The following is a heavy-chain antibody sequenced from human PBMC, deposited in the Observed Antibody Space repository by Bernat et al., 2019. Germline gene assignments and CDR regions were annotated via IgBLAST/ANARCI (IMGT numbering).Heavy chain of an antibody. CDR2: INHSGST. Sequence: QVQLQQWGAGLLKPSETLSLTCAVYGGSFSGYYWSWIRQPPGKGLEWIGEINHSGSTNYNPSLKSRVTISVDTTKNKCSLKLSSVTAADTAVYYCARGLRWPQYYFDYWGQGTLVTVSS. J-gene: IGHJ4*02. CDR3: ARGLRWPQYYFDY. CDR1: GGSFSGYY. D-gene: IGHD4-23*01. V-gene: IGHV4-34*01.